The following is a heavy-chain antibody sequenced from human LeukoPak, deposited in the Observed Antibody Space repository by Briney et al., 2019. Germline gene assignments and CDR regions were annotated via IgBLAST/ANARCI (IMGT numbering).Heavy chain of an antibody. V-gene: IGHV4-59*01. D-gene: IGHD5-24*01. CDR2: IYYSGST. CDR1: GGSISSYY. Sequence: SETLSLTCTVSGGSISSYYWSWIRQPPGKGLEWIGYIYYSGSTNYNPSLKSRVTISVDTSKNQFSLKLSSVTAADTAVYYCARSSGRDGYNFLGWGQGTLATVSS. CDR3: ARSSGRDGYNFLG. J-gene: IGHJ4*02.